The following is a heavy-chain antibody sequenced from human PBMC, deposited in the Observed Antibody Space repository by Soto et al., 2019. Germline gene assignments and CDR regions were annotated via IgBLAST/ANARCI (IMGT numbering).Heavy chain of an antibody. D-gene: IGHD3-22*01. CDR2: IIPIFGTA. Sequence: QVQLVQSGAEVKKPGSSVKVSCKASGGTFSSYAISWVRQAPGQGLEWMGGIIPIFGTANYAQKFQGRVTITEDESKGKADMGLSSLRAEDTAVYYCARDYYGSSGFYRGGGPTFDYWGQGTLVTVSS. CDR3: ARDYYGSSGFYRGGGPTFDY. J-gene: IGHJ4*02. CDR1: GGTFSSYA. V-gene: IGHV1-69*01.